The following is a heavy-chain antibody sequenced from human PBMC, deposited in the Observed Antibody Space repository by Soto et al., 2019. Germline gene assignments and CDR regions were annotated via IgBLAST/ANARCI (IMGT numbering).Heavy chain of an antibody. Sequence: GVSVKVSWKASGDSFSSYAMSWVRQAPGQGLEWMGGIVPIFGSRNYAQKLQGRVTITADESTSTVYMELTSLTYDDTAIYYCARDGDSGTYEYWGQGTLVTVSS. CDR1: GDSFSSYA. CDR2: IVPIFGSR. CDR3: ARDGDSGTYEY. V-gene: IGHV1-69*13. J-gene: IGHJ4*02. D-gene: IGHD2-21*02.